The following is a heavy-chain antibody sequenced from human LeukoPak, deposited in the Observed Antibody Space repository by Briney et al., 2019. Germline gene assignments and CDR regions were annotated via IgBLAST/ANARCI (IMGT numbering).Heavy chain of an antibody. D-gene: IGHD3-22*01. CDR2: ISGSGGGT. V-gene: IGHV3-23*01. CDR1: GITLSNYG. J-gene: IGHJ4*02. Sequence: GGSLRLSCAVSGITLSNYGMSWVRQALGKGLEWVAGISGSGGGTNYADSVKGRFTISRDNPKNTLFLQMNNLRAEDTAVYFCAKRGVVIRVILVGFHKEAYYFDSWGQGTLVTVSS. CDR3: AKRGVVIRVILVGFHKEAYYFDS.